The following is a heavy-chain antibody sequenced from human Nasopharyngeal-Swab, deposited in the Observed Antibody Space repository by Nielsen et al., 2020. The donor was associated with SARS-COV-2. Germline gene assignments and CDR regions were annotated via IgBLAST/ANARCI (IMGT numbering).Heavy chain of an antibody. J-gene: IGHJ6*02. CDR1: GYTFTSYY. CDR2: INPSGGST. CDR3: ARERAYGSGNYFYYYYGMDV. D-gene: IGHD3-10*01. Sequence: ASVKVSCKASGYTFTSYYMHWVRQAPGQGLEWMGIINPSGGSTSYAQKFQGRVTMPRDTSTSTVYMELSSLRSEDTAVYYCARERAYGSGNYFYYYYGMDVWGQGTTVTVSS. V-gene: IGHV1-46*01.